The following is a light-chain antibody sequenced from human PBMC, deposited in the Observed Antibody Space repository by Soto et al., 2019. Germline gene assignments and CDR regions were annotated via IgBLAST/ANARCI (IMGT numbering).Light chain of an antibody. V-gene: IGLV2-18*02. CDR3: SSYTSSSTYV. CDR2: EVS. Sequence: QSVLTQPLSVSGSPGQAVPIFCTGTSSDVGSYNRVSWYQQPPGTAPKVMIYEVSNRPSGVPDRFSGSKSGNTASLTISGLQAEDEADYYRSSYTSSSTYVFGTGTKVTVL. J-gene: IGLJ1*01. CDR1: SSDVGSYNR.